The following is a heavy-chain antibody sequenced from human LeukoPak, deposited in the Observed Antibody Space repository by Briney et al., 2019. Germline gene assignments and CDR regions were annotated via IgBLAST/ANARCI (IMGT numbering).Heavy chain of an antibody. J-gene: IGHJ6*03. D-gene: IGHD5-18*01. V-gene: IGHV1-18*01. Sequence: ASVKVSCKASGGTFSSYAISWVRQAPGQGLEWMGWISAYNGNTNYAQKLQGRVTMTTDTSTSTAYMELRSLRSDDTAVYYCARLGGYSYGYSSYYYYYMDVWGKGTTVTVSS. CDR3: ARLGGYSYGYSSYYYYYMDV. CDR2: ISAYNGNT. CDR1: GGTFSSYA.